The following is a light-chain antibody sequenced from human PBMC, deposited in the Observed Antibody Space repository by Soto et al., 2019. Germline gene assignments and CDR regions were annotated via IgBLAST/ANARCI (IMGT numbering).Light chain of an antibody. Sequence: EIVMTQSPATLSVSPGERATLSCRASQSVSSNLAWYQQKTGQAPRLLIYGASTRATGIPARFSGSGSGTEFTLTFSSLQSEDFAVYYCQQYNNWPPLMYTFGQGTKLEIK. V-gene: IGKV3-15*01. CDR2: GAS. CDR3: QQYNNWPPLMYT. CDR1: QSVSSN. J-gene: IGKJ2*01.